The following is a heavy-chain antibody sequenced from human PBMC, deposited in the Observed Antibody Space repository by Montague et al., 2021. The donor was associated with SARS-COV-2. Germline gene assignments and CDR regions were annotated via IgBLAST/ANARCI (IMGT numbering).Heavy chain of an antibody. J-gene: IGHJ4*02. CDR2: IYWDDGK. Sequence: PALVKPTQTLTLTCSFSGFSLRTSGVGVGWIRQPPGKALELLAVIYWDDGKSYSPSLKSRLTITKDTSKNQVALTMTNMDPVDTATYYCAHSYGDYRFDYWGQGTLVTVSS. CDR3: AHSYGDYRFDY. CDR1: GFSLRTSGVG. D-gene: IGHD4-17*01. V-gene: IGHV2-5*02.